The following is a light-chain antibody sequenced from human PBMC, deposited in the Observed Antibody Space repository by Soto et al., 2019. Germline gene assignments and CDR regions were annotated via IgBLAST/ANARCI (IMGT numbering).Light chain of an antibody. CDR1: SGSIASNY. CDR2: EDN. Sequence: NFMLTQPHSVSESPGKTVTISCTGSSGSIASNYVQWYQQRPGRAPTTVIYEDNQRPSGVPDRFSGSIDRSSNSASLTISGLKTEDEADYYCQSYDSSNHVVFGGGTKLTVL. V-gene: IGLV6-57*02. J-gene: IGLJ2*01. CDR3: QSYDSSNHVV.